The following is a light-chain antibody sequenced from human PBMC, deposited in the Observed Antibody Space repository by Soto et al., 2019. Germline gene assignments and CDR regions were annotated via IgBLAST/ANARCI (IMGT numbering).Light chain of an antibody. CDR2: GAS. Sequence: EIVMTQSPASLSVSPGERATLSCRASQSVSGNLAWYQQKPGQAPRLLIYGASTRATGIPARFSGSGSGTDFTLTISSLQSEDFAVYYCQQYNNWPPTFGQGTRLEIK. CDR1: QSVSGN. J-gene: IGKJ5*01. V-gene: IGKV3-15*01. CDR3: QQYNNWPPT.